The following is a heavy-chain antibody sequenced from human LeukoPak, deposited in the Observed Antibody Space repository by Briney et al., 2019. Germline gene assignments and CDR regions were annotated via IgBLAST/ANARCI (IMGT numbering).Heavy chain of an antibody. CDR1: GFSLSTSGMC. CDR2: IDWDDDK. V-gene: IGHV2-70*11. D-gene: IGHD3-10*01. Sequence: RDSRPALVKPTQPLPLTCTFSGFSLSTSGMCVSWIRQPPGKALEWLARIDWDDDKYYSTSLKTRLTISKDTSKNQVVLTMTNMDPVDTATYYCAHRLLWSFDPWGQGTLVTVSS. J-gene: IGHJ5*02. CDR3: AHRLLWSFDP.